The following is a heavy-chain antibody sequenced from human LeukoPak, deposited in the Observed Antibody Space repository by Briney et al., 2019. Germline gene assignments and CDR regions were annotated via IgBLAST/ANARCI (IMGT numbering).Heavy chain of an antibody. CDR2: ISYDGSNK. CDR1: GFTFSSYA. J-gene: IGHJ6*03. CDR3: AKMSLPGYSGYDYGSYYYYMDV. Sequence: GRSLRLSCAASGFTFSSYAMHWVRQAPGKGLEWVAVISYDGSNKYYADSVKGRFTISRDNSKNTLYLQMNSLRAEDTAVYYCAKMSLPGYSGYDYGSYYYYMDVWGKGTTVTISS. V-gene: IGHV3-30*04. D-gene: IGHD5-12*01.